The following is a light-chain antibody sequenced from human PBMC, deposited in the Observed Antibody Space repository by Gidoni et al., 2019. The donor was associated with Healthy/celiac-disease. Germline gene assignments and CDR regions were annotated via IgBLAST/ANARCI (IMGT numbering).Light chain of an antibody. Sequence: EIVLTQSPGTLSLSPGERATLSCRASQSVSSSYLAWYQQKPGQAPRLLIYGASSRATGIPDRFSGSGSGTDFTLTISRLEPKDFAVYYCQQYGSSLTWTFGQGTKVEI. CDR3: QQYGSSLTWT. V-gene: IGKV3-20*01. CDR2: GAS. J-gene: IGKJ1*01. CDR1: QSVSSSY.